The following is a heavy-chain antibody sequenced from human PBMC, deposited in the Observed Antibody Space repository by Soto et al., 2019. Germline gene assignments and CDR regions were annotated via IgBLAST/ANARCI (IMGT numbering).Heavy chain of an antibody. CDR1: GYTFTGYY. V-gene: IGHV1-2*02. CDR3: ARGSLPLTMVRASESNCFDP. D-gene: IGHD3-10*01. J-gene: IGHJ5*02. CDR2: INPNSGGT. Sequence: ASVKVSCKASGYTFTGYYMHWVRQAPGQGLEWMGLINPNSGGTNYAQKFPGGVTMTRDTSISTAYMELSRLRCDETAVYYCARGSLPLTMVRASESNCFDPWGPGTLVTVFS.